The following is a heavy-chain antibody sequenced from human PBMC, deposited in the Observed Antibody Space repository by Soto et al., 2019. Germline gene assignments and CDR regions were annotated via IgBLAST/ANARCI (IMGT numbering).Heavy chain of an antibody. CDR3: ARGLYYYDSSGYHSPFDY. D-gene: IGHD3-22*01. Sequence: EVQLVETGGGLIQPGGSLRVSCAASGFTVSSYYMSWVRQAPGKGLEWVSVIYSGGSTYYADSVKGRFTVSRDNSKNMCSLQMNSLRAEDTAVYYCARGLYYYDSSGYHSPFDYWGQGTLVTVSS. J-gene: IGHJ4*02. CDR2: IYSGGST. V-gene: IGHV3-53*02. CDR1: GFTVSSYY.